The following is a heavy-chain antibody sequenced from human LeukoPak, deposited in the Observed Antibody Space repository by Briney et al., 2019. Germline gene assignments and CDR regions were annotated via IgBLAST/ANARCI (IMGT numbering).Heavy chain of an antibody. CDR3: ARAPRSWGFDY. D-gene: IGHD7-27*01. CDR2: IYSGGST. J-gene: IGHJ4*02. CDR1: GFTVSSNY. V-gene: IGHV3-53*01. Sequence: GGSLRLSCAASGFTVSSNYMSWVRQAPGKGLEWVSVIYSGGSTYYADSVKGRFTISRDNSKNTLYLQMNSLRAEDTAVYYCARAPRSWGFDYWGQGTLVTVSS.